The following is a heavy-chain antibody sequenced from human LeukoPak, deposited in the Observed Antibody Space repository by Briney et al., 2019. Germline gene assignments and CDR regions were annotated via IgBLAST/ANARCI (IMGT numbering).Heavy chain of an antibody. Sequence: GRSLRLSCAASGFTFDDYAMHWVRQVSGKGLEWVSGISWNSGSVGYAGSVKGRFTISRDNAKNSLYLQMDRLRDDDTALYYCAKARFEESCFDYWGQGTLVTVSS. V-gene: IGHV3-9*01. CDR1: GFTFDDYA. CDR2: ISWNSGSV. J-gene: IGHJ4*02. D-gene: IGHD3-10*01. CDR3: AKARFEESCFDY.